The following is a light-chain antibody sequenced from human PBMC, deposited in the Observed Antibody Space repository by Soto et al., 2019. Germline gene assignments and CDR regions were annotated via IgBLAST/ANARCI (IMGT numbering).Light chain of an antibody. J-gene: IGKJ1*01. Sequence: EIVMTQSPATLSVSPGERATLSCRASQSVSSNLAWYQQKPGQAPRLLIYGASTRATGFPARFSGSGSGTEFTLTISSLQSEDFAVYYCQQYNNWPPWTFDQGTKVEIK. CDR3: QQYNNWPPWT. V-gene: IGKV3-15*01. CDR2: GAS. CDR1: QSVSSN.